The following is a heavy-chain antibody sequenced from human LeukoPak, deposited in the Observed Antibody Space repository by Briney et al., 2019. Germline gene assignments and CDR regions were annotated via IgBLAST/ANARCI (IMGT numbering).Heavy chain of an antibody. V-gene: IGHV4-34*01. CDR3: ARGRPVVDY. CDR2: INHSGST. Sequence: SETLSLTCAVYGGSFSGYYWSWIRQPPGKGLEWIGEINHSGSTNYNPSLTSRVAISVDTSKNQFSLKLSSVTAADTAVYYCARGRPVVDYWGQGTLVTVSS. J-gene: IGHJ4*02. CDR1: GGSFSGYY.